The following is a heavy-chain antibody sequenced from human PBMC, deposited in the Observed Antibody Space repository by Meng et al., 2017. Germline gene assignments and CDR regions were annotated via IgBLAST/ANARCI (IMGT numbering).Heavy chain of an antibody. Sequence: QVEAVQAGAEGRKPGDSLKCSCRASVGTCSSYAISWVRQAPGQGLEWMGGIIPIFGTANYAQKFQGRVTITADESTSTAYMELSSLRSEDTAVYYCARDYGDYAWIAKRWFDPWGQGTLVTVSS. CDR1: VGTCSSYA. CDR3: ARDYGDYAWIAKRWFDP. CDR2: IIPIFGTA. V-gene: IGHV1-69*01. J-gene: IGHJ5*02. D-gene: IGHD4-17*01.